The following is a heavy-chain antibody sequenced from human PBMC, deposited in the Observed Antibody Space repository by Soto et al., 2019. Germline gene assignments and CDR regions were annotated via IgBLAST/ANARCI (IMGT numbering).Heavy chain of an antibody. J-gene: IGHJ4*02. CDR1: GYTFTSYG. CDR3: ARDFQRPPHYYGSGSYGY. V-gene: IGHV1-18*01. CDR2: ISAYNGNT. D-gene: IGHD3-10*01. Sequence: QVQLVQSGAEVKKPGASGKVSCKASGYTFTSYGISWVRQAPGQGLEWMGWISAYNGNTNYAQKLQGRVTMTTGTSARRVYMGLRSLRSDDTAVYDCARDFQRPPHYYGSGSYGYWGQGSLVTVSS.